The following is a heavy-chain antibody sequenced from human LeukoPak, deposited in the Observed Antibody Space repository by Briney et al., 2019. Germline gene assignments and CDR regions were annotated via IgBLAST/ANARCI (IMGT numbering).Heavy chain of an antibody. V-gene: IGHV3-20*01. D-gene: IGHD1-26*01. CDR1: GFAFNTYS. CDR3: AREGVGATGPDYYYYMDV. Sequence: GESLRLSCAASGFAFNTYSMNWVRQAPGKGLEWVSGINWNGGSTGYADSVKGRFTISRDNAKNSLYLQMNSLRAEDTALYHCAREGVGATGPDYYYYMDVWGKGTTVTISS. CDR2: INWNGGST. J-gene: IGHJ6*03.